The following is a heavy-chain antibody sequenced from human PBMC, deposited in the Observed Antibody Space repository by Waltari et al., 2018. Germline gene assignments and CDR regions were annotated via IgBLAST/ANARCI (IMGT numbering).Heavy chain of an antibody. CDR1: GYIFTRFW. CDR3: TRRGNSGKDLGDFDS. Sequence: EVQLVQSGAEVKKPGESLKISCKGSGYIFTRFWIGWVRQVPGKGLEWMGIIYPGDADIRDSSSFQGQVNRSTDKSLTTAYLEWSSLKASDTAMYYCTRRGNSGKDLGDFDSWGPGTLVTVSS. D-gene: IGHD3-10*01. J-gene: IGHJ4*02. V-gene: IGHV5-51*01. CDR2: IYPGDADI.